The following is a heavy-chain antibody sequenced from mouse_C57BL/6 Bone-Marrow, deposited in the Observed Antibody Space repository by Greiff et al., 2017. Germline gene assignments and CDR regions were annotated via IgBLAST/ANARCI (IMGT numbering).Heavy chain of an antibody. D-gene: IGHD1-1*01. J-gene: IGHJ1*03. CDR2: IWSGGST. CDR1: GFSLTSYG. V-gene: IGHV2-2*01. CDR3: ARKGDYYGSSPLFDV. Sequence: VQLQQSGPGLVQPSQSLSITCTVSGFSLTSYGVHWVRQSPGKGLEWLGVIWSGGSTDYNAAFISRLSISKDNSKSHVFFKMNSLQADDTAIYYCARKGDYYGSSPLFDVWGTGTTVTVS.